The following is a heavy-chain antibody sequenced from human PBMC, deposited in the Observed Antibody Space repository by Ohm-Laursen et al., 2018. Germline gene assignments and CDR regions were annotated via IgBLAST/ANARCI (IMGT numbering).Heavy chain of an antibody. CDR1: GFTFSSYS. CDR2: ISSSSSYI. D-gene: IGHD4-11*01. V-gene: IGHV3-21*04. Sequence: SLRLSCAASGFTFSSYSMNWVRQAPGKGLEWVSSISSSSSYIYYADSVKGRFTISRDNSKNTLYLQMNSLRAEDTAVYYCAKPSTTVTTFYYFDYWGQGTLVTVSS. CDR3: AKPSTTVTTFYYFDY. J-gene: IGHJ4*02.